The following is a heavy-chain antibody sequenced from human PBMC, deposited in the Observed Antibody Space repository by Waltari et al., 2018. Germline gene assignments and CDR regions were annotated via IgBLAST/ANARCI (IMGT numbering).Heavy chain of an antibody. Sequence: QLQLQESGPGLGKPSETLSLTCIVSGGSITSNRHYWAWIRQPPGQGLEWIGTMSYNGATYSSPSLKRRVTVSRDTAKNHLSLKLGSVTAADTAVYYCATYIGASIGTAAFDVWGQGTMVTVSS. CDR1: GGSITSNRHY. J-gene: IGHJ3*01. CDR2: MSYNGAT. V-gene: IGHV4-39*02. D-gene: IGHD5-12*01. CDR3: ATYIGASIGTAAFDV.